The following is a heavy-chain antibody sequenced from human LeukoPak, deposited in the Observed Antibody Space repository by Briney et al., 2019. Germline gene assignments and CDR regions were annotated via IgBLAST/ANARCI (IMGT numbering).Heavy chain of an antibody. D-gene: IGHD6-19*01. V-gene: IGHV3-7*03. CDR1: GFTFNNYW. CDR2: INQDGSKK. Sequence: PGGSLRLSCATPGFTFNNYWMSWVRQAPGRGLEWVANINQDGSKKDYVDSVKGRFTLSRDNAKNSLYLHINSLRAEDSGVYYCARDRVAVAGAGYYFDYWGPGTLVTVSS. J-gene: IGHJ4*02. CDR3: ARDRVAVAGAGYYFDY.